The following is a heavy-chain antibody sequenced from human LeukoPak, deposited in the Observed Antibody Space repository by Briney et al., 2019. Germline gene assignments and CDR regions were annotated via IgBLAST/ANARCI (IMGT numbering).Heavy chain of an antibody. J-gene: IGHJ4*02. Sequence: GGSLRLSCAASGFTFSDYYMSWIRQAPGKGLEWVSYISSSGNTIYYADSVKGRFTISRDNAKNSLYLQVNGLRAEDTAVYYCARCGYSYGYGYFDYWGQGTLVTVSS. CDR2: ISSSGNTI. D-gene: IGHD5-18*01. CDR3: ARCGYSYGYGYFDY. CDR1: GFTFSDYY. V-gene: IGHV3-11*04.